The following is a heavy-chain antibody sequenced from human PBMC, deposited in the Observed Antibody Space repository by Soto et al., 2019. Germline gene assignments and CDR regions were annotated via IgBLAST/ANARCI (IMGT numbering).Heavy chain of an antibody. V-gene: IGHV1-69*06. CDR2: IIPIFGTA. D-gene: IGHD6-13*01. J-gene: IGHJ6*02. CDR1: GCTFSSYA. Sequence: ASVKVSCKASGCTFSSYAISWVRQAPGQGLEWMGGIIPIFGTANYAQKFQGRVTITADKSTSTAYMELSSLRSEDTAVYYCVRDHIAAAGSYYYYRMDVWGQGTKVTVYS. CDR3: VRDHIAAAGSYYYYRMDV.